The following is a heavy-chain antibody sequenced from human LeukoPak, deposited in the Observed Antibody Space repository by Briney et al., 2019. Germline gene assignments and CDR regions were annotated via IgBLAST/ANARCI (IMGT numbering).Heavy chain of an antibody. CDR3: AKDPRGFSGYSYAHWGSSYFDY. J-gene: IGHJ4*02. D-gene: IGHD5-18*01. V-gene: IGHV3-33*06. CDR2: IWYDGSNK. CDR1: GFTFSNYG. Sequence: WRSLTLSCAASGFTFSNYGMHWVRQAPGKGLEWVALIWYDGSNKYYADSVKGRFTISRDNSKNTLFLLMNSLRAEDTAVYYCAKDPRGFSGYSYAHWGSSYFDYWGQGTLVTVSS.